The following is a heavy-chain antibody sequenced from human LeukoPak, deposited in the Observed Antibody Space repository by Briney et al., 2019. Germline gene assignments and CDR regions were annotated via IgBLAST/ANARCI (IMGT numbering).Heavy chain of an antibody. CDR3: VRHVPVSYPSGFDY. D-gene: IGHD3-10*01. J-gene: IGHJ4*02. CDR1: GYNFATKW. CDR2: IYHGDSAT. V-gene: IGHV5-51*01. Sequence: AASLKISCKASGYNFATKWLGWVRQMPGKGLERRGIIYHGDSATSYSPSFQGQVTISADTTINAAYLLWSSLTASDTAIYCCVRHVPVSYPSGFDYWGQGTLVTVSS.